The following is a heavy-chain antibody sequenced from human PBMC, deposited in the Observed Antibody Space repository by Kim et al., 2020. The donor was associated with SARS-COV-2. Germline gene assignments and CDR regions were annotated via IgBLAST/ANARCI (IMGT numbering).Heavy chain of an antibody. J-gene: IGHJ3*02. CDR3: ARDPLMVRGVKGAFDI. CDR2: IYYSGST. D-gene: IGHD3-10*01. Sequence: SETLSLTCTVSGGSISSSSYYWGWIRQPPGKGLEWIGSIYYSGSTYYNPSLKSRVTISVDTSKNQFSLKLSSVTAADTAVYYCARDPLMVRGVKGAFDIWGQGTMVTVSS. CDR1: GGSISSSSYY. V-gene: IGHV4-39*07.